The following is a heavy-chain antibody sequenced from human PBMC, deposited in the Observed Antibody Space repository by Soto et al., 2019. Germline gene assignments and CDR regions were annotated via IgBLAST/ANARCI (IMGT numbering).Heavy chain of an antibody. CDR3: ARGKGTSVYYYGMDV. D-gene: IGHD2-2*01. CDR2: IYYSGST. V-gene: IGHV4-30-4*01. J-gene: IGHJ6*02. Sequence: PSETLSLTCTVSGGSISSGDYYWSWIRQPPGKGLEWIGYIYYSGSTYYNPSLKSRVTISVDTSKNQFSLKLSSVTAADTAVYYCARGKGTSVYYYGMDVWGQGTTVTVSS. CDR1: GGSISSGDYY.